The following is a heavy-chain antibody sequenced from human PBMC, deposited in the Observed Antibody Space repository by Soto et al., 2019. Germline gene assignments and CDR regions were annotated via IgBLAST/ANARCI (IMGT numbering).Heavy chain of an antibody. CDR1: GFTLSSYG. J-gene: IGHJ3*02. CDR2: ISSDGSKQ. Sequence: QVQLVESGGGVVQPGRSLRLSCEVSGFTLSSYGMHWVRQAPGKGLEWVGAISSDGSKQSYVGSVKGRFTFSRDNSKNTLYLQMSSLRGVDTAVYYFAKGLAPEIQSAFYIWGQGTMVTVSS. V-gene: IGHV3-30*18. CDR3: AKGLAPEIQSAFYI.